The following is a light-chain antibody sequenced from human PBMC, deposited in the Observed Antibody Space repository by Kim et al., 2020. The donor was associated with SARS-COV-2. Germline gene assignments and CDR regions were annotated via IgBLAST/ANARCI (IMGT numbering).Light chain of an antibody. V-gene: IGKV2-28*01. CDR2: LGS. CDR1: QSLLHNNEYNH. J-gene: IGKJ2*01. CDR3: MQALQRGT. Sequence: DIVMTQSPLSLAVTPGEPASISCRSSQSLLHNNEYNHLDWYVQKPGQSPQILIYLGSYRASVVPDRFSGSGSGTDFTLKISRVEAEDVGVYYCMQALQRGTFGQGTKLEI.